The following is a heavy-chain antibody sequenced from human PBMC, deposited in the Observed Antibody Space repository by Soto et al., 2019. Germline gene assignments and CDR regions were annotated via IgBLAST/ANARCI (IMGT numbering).Heavy chain of an antibody. CDR3: ARGITYYDFWSGYFPIHPYYYYMDV. D-gene: IGHD3-3*01. J-gene: IGHJ6*03. Sequence: SETLSLTCTVSGGSISSGGYYWSWIRQHPGKGLEWIGYIYYSGSTYYNPSLKSRVTISVDTSKNQFSLKLSSVTAADTAVYYCARGITYYDFWSGYFPIHPYYYYMDVWGKGTTVTVSS. V-gene: IGHV4-31*03. CDR2: IYYSGST. CDR1: GGSISSGGYY.